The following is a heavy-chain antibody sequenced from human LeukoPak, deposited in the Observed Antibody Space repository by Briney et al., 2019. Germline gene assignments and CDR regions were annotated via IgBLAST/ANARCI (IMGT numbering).Heavy chain of an antibody. CDR1: AYTFTGYA. Sequence: ASVKVSCKASAYTFTGYAMNWVRQAPGQGLEWMGWISTNTGNPTYAQGFTGRFVFSLDTSVSTAYLQISSLKAEDTAVYYCAREVAPGGFDYWGQGTLVTVSS. D-gene: IGHD4-23*01. CDR3: AREVAPGGFDY. CDR2: ISTNTGNP. V-gene: IGHV7-4-1*02. J-gene: IGHJ4*02.